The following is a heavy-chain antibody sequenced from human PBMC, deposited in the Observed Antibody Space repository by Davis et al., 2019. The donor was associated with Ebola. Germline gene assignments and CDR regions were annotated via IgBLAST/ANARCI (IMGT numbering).Heavy chain of an antibody. Sequence: GESLKISCKGSGYSFTTYWISWVRQMPGKGLEWMGIIYPGNSDTRYSPSFQGQVTISADKSISTAYLQWSSLKASDTAMYYCARVNWNYFDYWGQGTLVTVSS. CDR3: ARVNWNYFDY. CDR2: IYPGNSDT. V-gene: IGHV5-51*01. CDR1: GYSFTTYW. D-gene: IGHD1-20*01. J-gene: IGHJ4*02.